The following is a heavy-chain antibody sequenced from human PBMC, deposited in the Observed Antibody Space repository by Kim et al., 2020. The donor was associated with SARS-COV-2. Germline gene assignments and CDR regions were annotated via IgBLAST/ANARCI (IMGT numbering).Heavy chain of an antibody. Sequence: SETLSLTCTVSGGSISSSSYYWGWIRQPPGKGLEWIGSIYYSGSTYYNPSLKSRVTISVDTSKNQFSLKLSSVTAADTAVHYCVRHTSSGWYLSLGFWFDPWGKGTLVTVSS. CDR3: VRHTSSGWYLSLGFWFDP. V-gene: IGHV4-39*01. CDR1: GGSISSSSYY. J-gene: IGHJ5*02. CDR2: IYYSGST. D-gene: IGHD6-19*01.